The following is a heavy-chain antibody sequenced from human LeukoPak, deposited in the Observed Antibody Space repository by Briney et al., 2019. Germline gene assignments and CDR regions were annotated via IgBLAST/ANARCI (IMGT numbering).Heavy chain of an antibody. V-gene: IGHV4-59*08. D-gene: IGHD4-17*01. J-gene: IGHJ4*02. Sequence: SETLSLTCAVYGGSFSGYYWSWIRQPPGKGLEWIGYIYYSGSTNYNPSLKSRVTISVDTSKNQFSLKLSSVTAADTAVYYCARQSETVTTPDYWGQGTLVTVSS. CDR3: ARQSETVTTPDY. CDR2: IYYSGST. CDR1: GGSFSGYY.